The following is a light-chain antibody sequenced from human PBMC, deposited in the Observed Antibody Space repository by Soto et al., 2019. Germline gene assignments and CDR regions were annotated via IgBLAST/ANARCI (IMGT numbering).Light chain of an antibody. CDR2: DNN. CDR1: SSNIGNNY. Sequence: QSVLTQPPSVSAAPGQTVTISCSGGSSNIGNNYVSWYQQLPGAAPKLLIYDNNKRPSRIPDRFSGSKSGTSATLGITGLQTGDEADYYCGTWDSSLSALVFGGGTKLTVL. J-gene: IGLJ2*01. V-gene: IGLV1-51*01. CDR3: GTWDSSLSALV.